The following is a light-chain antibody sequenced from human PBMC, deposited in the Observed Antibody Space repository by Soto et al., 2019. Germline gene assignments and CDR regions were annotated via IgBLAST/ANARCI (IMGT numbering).Light chain of an antibody. Sequence: EIVLTQSPGTLSLSPGERATLSCRASQTVTSNYLSWYQQKPGQAPRLLIYDASKRATGIPARFSGSGSGTDFTPTISRLEPEDFAVYYCQQYGSSLSWTFGQGTKVDIK. CDR1: QTVTSNY. CDR2: DAS. V-gene: IGKV3-20*01. J-gene: IGKJ1*01. CDR3: QQYGSSLSWT.